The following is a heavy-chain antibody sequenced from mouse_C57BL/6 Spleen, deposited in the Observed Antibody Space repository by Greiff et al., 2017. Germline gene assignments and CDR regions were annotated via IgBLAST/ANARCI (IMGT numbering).Heavy chain of an antibody. CDR2: INPGSGGT. CDR1: GYTFTNYL. Sequence: QVQLQQSGAELVRPGTSVKVSCKASGYTFTNYLIEWVKQRPGQGLEWIGVINPGSGGTNYNEKFKGKATLTADKSSSTAYMQLSSLTSEDSAVYFCARSWYYTDAMDYWGQGTTVTVSS. CDR3: ARSWYYTDAMDY. V-gene: IGHV1-54*01. D-gene: IGHD2-12*01. J-gene: IGHJ4*01.